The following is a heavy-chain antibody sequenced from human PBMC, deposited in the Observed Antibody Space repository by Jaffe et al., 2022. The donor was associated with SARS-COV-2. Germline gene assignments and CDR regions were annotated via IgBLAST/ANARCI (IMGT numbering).Heavy chain of an antibody. V-gene: IGHV3-23*04. Sequence: EVRLVDSGGGLVQPGGSLRLSCAASGFTFSGYAMTWVRQAPGKGLEWVSAISGNGGNTYYADSVKGRFTISRDNSKDTLYLQMSSLRVEDTAVYYCAKDIVLLTAAHWYFHLWGRGTLVTVSS. J-gene: IGHJ2*01. CDR2: ISGNGGNT. CDR1: GFTFSGYA. CDR3: AKDIVLLTAAHWYFHL. D-gene: IGHD2-2*01.